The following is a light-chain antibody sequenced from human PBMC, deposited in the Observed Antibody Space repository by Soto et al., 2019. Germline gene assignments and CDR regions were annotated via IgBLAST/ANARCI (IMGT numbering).Light chain of an antibody. V-gene: IGKV3-20*01. J-gene: IGKJ1*01. CDR1: QSVPSSY. CDR3: EQYGGSPQT. CDR2: GAS. Sequence: EIVLTQSPGTLSLSPGERATLSCRASQSVPSSYLAWYQHKPGQPPRLLIYGASSRATGIPDRVSGSESGTYFSLIISSLEPEEFAVYYCEQYGGSPQTFGQGTKVEIK.